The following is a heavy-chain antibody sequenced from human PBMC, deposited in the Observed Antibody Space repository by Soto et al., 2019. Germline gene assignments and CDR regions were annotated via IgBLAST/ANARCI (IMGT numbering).Heavy chain of an antibody. J-gene: IGHJ5*02. CDR2: IIPIFGTA. Sequence: GASVKVSCKASGGTFSSYAISWVRQAPGQGLEWMGGIIPIFGTANYAQKFQGRVTITADESTSTAYMELSSLRSEDTAVYYCARENVDYVNWFDPWGQGTLVTVSS. CDR1: GGTFSSYA. D-gene: IGHD3-16*01. CDR3: ARENVDYVNWFDP. V-gene: IGHV1-69*13.